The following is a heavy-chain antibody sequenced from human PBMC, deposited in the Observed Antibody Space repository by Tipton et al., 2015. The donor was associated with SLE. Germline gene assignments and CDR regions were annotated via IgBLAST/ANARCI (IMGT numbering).Heavy chain of an antibody. CDR2: IYYSGST. CDR3: ARRLVGNYFDY. V-gene: IGHV4-59*08. D-gene: IGHD3-9*01. J-gene: IGHJ4*02. Sequence: TLSLTCKVSGGSISSHYWSWIRQSPGKGLEWIGYIYYSGSTNYNPSLKSRVTISIDTSKNQFSLKLSSVTAADTAVYYCARRLVGNYFDYWGQGTLVTVSS. CDR1: GGSISSHY.